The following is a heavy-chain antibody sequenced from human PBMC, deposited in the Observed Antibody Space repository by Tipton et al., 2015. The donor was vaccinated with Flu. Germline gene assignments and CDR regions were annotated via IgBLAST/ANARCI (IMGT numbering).Heavy chain of an antibody. V-gene: IGHV4-38-2*02. CDR2: IHRSGNT. D-gene: IGHD1-26*01. Sequence: TLSLTCSVSGESMGINYYWGWIRQPPGEGLEWIGNIHRSGNTYHNPSLKSRVTISVDSSKNQFSLRLTSMTAADTAVYYCARDRWEYASGFDSWGQGSLVTASS. J-gene: IGHJ4*02. CDR1: GESMGINYY. CDR3: ARDRWEYASGFDS.